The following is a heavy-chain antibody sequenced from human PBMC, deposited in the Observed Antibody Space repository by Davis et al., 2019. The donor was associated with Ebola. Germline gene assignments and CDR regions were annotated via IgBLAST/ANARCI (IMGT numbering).Heavy chain of an antibody. D-gene: IGHD4-23*01. CDR3: AITTHDYGGTFDY. J-gene: IGHJ4*02. V-gene: IGHV3-20*04. CDR2: INWNGGST. CDR1: GFTFDDYG. Sequence: PGGSLRLSCAASGFTFDDYGMSWVRQAPGKGLEWVSGINWNGGSTGYADSVKGRFTISRDNAKNTLYLQMNSLRAEDTAVYYCAITTHDYGGTFDYWGQGTLVTGSS.